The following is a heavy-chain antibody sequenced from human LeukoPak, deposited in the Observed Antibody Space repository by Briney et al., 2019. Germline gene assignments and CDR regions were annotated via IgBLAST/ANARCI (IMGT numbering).Heavy chain of an antibody. CDR2: IYYSGST. J-gene: IGHJ6*02. CDR1: GGSISSGGYY. CDR3: ARAARAGNGMDV. Sequence: SETLSLTCTVSGGSISSGGYYWSWIRQHPGKGLEWIGYIYYSGSTYYNPSLKSRVTISVDTSKNQFSLKLSSVTAADTAVYYCARAARAGNGMDVWGQGTTVTVSS. V-gene: IGHV4-31*03. D-gene: IGHD6-13*01.